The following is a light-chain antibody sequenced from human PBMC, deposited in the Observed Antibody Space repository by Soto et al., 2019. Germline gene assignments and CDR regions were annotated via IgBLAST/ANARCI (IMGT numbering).Light chain of an antibody. CDR2: RNN. V-gene: IGLV1-47*01. J-gene: IGLJ1*01. CDR3: ATWDDSLNGFYV. Sequence: QSVLTQPPSASGTPGQGVTISCSGSTSNIGSNYVYWYQQLPGTAPILLIYRNNQRPSGVPDRFSGSKSGTSASLAISGLRSDDEADYFCATWDDSLNGFYVFGTGTKVTVL. CDR1: TSNIGSNY.